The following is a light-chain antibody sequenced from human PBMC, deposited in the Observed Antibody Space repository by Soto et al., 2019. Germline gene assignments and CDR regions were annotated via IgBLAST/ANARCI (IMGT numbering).Light chain of an antibody. CDR2: GAS. Sequence: EIVMTQSPATLSVSPVERATLSCMASQSVTSAHLAWYRQKVGQAPRLLIYGASNRATGIPDGFSGSGSGTDFTLTISRLEPEDFAVYYCHQYGDSPQTFGQGTKVDIK. J-gene: IGKJ1*01. V-gene: IGKV3-20*01. CDR1: QSVTSAH. CDR3: HQYGDSPQT.